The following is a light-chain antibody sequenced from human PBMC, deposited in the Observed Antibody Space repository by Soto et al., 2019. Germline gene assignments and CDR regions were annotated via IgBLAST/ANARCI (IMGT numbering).Light chain of an antibody. J-gene: IGKJ1*01. CDR3: QQRSNWPPWT. Sequence: EIVLTQSPATLSLSPGERATLSCRASQSVSSYLAWYQQKPGQAPRLIIYDAYNRATGIPARFSGSGSGTDFTLTISSLEPEDFAVYYCQQRSNWPPWTCGQGTKVDIK. V-gene: IGKV3-11*01. CDR2: DAY. CDR1: QSVSSY.